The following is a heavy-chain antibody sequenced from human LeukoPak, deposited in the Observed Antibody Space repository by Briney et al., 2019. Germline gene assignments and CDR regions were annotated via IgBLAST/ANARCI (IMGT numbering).Heavy chain of an antibody. Sequence: GGSLRLSCAASGFTVSSNYMSWVRQAPGKGLEWVSVIYSGGSTYYADSVKGRFTISRDNSKNSLYLQMNSLRAEDTAVYYCARDRFQQGAAHWGQGTLVTVSS. CDR1: GFTVSSNY. V-gene: IGHV3-66*01. CDR3: ARDRFQQGAAH. J-gene: IGHJ4*02. D-gene: IGHD1-26*01. CDR2: IYSGGST.